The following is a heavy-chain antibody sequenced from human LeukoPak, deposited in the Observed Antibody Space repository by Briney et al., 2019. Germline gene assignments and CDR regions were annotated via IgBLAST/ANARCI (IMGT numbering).Heavy chain of an antibody. J-gene: IGHJ4*02. CDR2: IWYDGSKK. CDR1: GFTFSSYG. CDR3: ARGGSGSYSNDY. Sequence: GRSLRLSCAASGFTFSSYGMHWVRQAPGKGLEWVAVIWYDGSKKYYADSVKGRFTISRDNSKNTLYLQMNSLRAEDTAVYYCARGGSGSYSNDYWGQGTLVTVSS. V-gene: IGHV3-33*01. D-gene: IGHD3-10*01.